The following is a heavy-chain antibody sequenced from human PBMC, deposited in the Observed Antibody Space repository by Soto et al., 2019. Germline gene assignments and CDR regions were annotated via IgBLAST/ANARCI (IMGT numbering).Heavy chain of an antibody. D-gene: IGHD3-9*01. J-gene: IGHJ6*02. Sequence: QVQLVQSGAEVKKPGSSVKVSCKASGGTFSSYAISWVRQAPGHGLELMGGIIPLFGNANYAQKFQGRVTITADESTSTAYLELRSLRSEDTDVYYSAGENYDILTGYPKKDYYSYGMDVWGHGTTVTVSS. CDR3: AGENYDILTGYPKKDYYSYGMDV. CDR1: GGTFSSYA. CDR2: IIPLFGNA. V-gene: IGHV1-69*01.